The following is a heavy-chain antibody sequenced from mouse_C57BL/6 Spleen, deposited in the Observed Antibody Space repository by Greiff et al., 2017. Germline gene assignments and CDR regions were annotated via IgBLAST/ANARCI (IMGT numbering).Heavy chain of an antibody. D-gene: IGHD1-1*01. CDR2: IHPNSGST. CDR1: GYTFTSYW. CDR3: AGGDYGSSYGYFDV. Sequence: VQLQQPGAELVKPGASVKLSCTASGYTFTSYWMHWVKQRPGQGLEWIGMIHPNSGSTNYNEKFKSKATLTVDKSSSTAYMQLSSLTSEDSAVYYCAGGDYGSSYGYFDVWGTGATVTVSS. V-gene: IGHV1-64*01. J-gene: IGHJ1*03.